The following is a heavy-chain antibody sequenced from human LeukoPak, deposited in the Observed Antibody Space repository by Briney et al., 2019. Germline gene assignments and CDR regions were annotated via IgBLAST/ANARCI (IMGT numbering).Heavy chain of an antibody. CDR3: AKRDGYNSNPLKD. Sequence: PGGSLRLSCAASGFTFSSYAMSWVRQAPGQGLEWVSAISGSGSSTYYADSVKGRFTISRDNSKNTPYLQMNSLRAEDTALYYCAKRDGYNSNPLKDWGQGTLVTVSS. J-gene: IGHJ4*02. V-gene: IGHV3-23*01. CDR2: ISGSGSST. D-gene: IGHD5-24*01. CDR1: GFTFSSYA.